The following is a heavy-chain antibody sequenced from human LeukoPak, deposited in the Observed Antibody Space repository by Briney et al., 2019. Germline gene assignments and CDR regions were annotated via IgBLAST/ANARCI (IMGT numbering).Heavy chain of an antibody. CDR3: AKSRERWLIDGLYFQF. V-gene: IGHV3-11*04. J-gene: IGHJ1*01. CDR1: GFPFSYFQ. D-gene: IGHD6-19*01. CDR2: IDSRDNTI. Sequence: GGSLRLSCEGSGFPFSYFQMSWVRQVPGKGLEWVSFIDSRDNTIYYADSVKGRFTISRDNSKNTVYLQMRSLRVEDTAVYYCAKSRERWLIDGLYFQFGGQGTLVTVSS.